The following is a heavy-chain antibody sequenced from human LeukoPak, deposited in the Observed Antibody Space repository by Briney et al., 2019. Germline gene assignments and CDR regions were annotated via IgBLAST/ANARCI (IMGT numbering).Heavy chain of an antibody. CDR1: GGSISSYY. CDR3: ARREGRITMVRGSPFDY. Sequence: PSETLSLTCTVSGGSISSYYWSWIRQPPGKGLEWIGYIYYSGSTYYNPSLKSRVTISVDTSKNQFSLKLSSVTAADTAVYYCARREGRITMVRGSPFDYWGQGTLVTASS. V-gene: IGHV4-59*12. D-gene: IGHD3-10*01. J-gene: IGHJ4*02. CDR2: IYYSGST.